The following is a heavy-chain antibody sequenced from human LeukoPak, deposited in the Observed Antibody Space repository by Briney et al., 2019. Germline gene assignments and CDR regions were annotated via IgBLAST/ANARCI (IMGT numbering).Heavy chain of an antibody. J-gene: IGHJ6*03. Sequence: SGGSLRLSCAASGFTFSSYAMHWVREAPGRGLGWGALISYHGSNEYYADSAKGRFTISRDNSQNTLYLQMNSLRPEDTAVYYCARGLAGSGIYYMDVWGKGTTVTVSS. CDR3: ARGLAGSGIYYMDV. CDR1: GFTFSSYA. CDR2: ISYHGSNE. V-gene: IGHV3-30*04. D-gene: IGHD1-1*01.